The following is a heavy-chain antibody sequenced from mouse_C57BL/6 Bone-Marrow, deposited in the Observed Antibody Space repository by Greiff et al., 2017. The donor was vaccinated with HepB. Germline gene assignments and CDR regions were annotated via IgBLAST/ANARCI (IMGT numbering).Heavy chain of an antibody. CDR2: IISDGGST. Sequence: EVQVVESGGGLVQPGESLKLSCESHAYEFPSHDMSWVRQTPEERLELVAAIISDGGSTYYPDTMERRSIISRDNTEKTLYLQMSSLGSEDTALYYWARAWWPEYFDYWGQGTTLTVSS. CDR1: AYEFPSHD. D-gene: IGHD1-1*02. J-gene: IGHJ2*01. V-gene: IGHV5-2*01. CDR3: ARAWWPEYFDY.